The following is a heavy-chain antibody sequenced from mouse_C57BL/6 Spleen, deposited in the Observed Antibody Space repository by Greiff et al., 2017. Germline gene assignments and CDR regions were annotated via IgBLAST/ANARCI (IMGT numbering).Heavy chain of an antibody. CDR1: GYTFTDYY. CDR3: ARHYPNFDY. V-gene: IGHV1-26*01. J-gene: IGHJ2*01. CDR2: INPNNGGT. D-gene: IGHD1-1*02. Sequence: VQLQQSGPELVKPGASVKISCKASGYTFTDYYMNWVKQSHGKSLEWIGDINPNNGGTSYNQKFKGKATLTVDKSSSTAYMELRSLTSEDSAVYYCARHYPNFDYWGQGTTLTVSS.